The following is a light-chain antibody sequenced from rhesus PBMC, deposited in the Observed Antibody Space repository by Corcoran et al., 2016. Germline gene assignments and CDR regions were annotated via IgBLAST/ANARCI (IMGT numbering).Light chain of an antibody. CDR3: LQGYSTPFT. V-gene: IGKV1-36*02. CDR2: AAS. Sequence: DIQMTQSPSSLSASVGDRVTITCRASQGISDYLSWYQQKPGKAPKRLIYAASSLESGVPSRFSDSGAGTEFTLNISSLQPEDFAAYYCLQGYSTPFTFGPGTKLDIK. CDR1: QGISDY. J-gene: IGKJ3*01.